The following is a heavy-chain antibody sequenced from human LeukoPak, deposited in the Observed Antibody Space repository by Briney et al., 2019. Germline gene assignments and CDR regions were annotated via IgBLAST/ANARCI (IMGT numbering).Heavy chain of an antibody. CDR1: GFTSIAYA. J-gene: IGHJ4*02. Sequence: GGSLRLSCVGSGFTSIAYALTWARQAPGKGLEWVSGISGGGVTTYYADSVKGRFTISRDNSKNTLYLQMNSLRAEDTAVYYCAKGGNRQQLVPAKFDYWGQGTLVTVSS. CDR3: AKGGNRQQLVPAKFDY. CDR2: ISGGGVTT. D-gene: IGHD6-13*01. V-gene: IGHV3-23*01.